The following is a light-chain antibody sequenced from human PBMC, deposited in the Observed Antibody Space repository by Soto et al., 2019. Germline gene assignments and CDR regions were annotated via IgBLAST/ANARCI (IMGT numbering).Light chain of an antibody. CDR2: DVS. V-gene: IGLV2-14*03. CDR1: SSDVGAYNY. CDR3: SSYTGSTTVV. J-gene: IGLJ2*01. Sequence: QSALTQPASVSGSPGQSITISCTGTSSDVGAYNYVSWYQRHPGKAPKLMIYDVSNRPSGVSNRFSGSKSGNTASLTISGLQAEDEADYYCSSYTGSTTVVFGRGTKLTVL.